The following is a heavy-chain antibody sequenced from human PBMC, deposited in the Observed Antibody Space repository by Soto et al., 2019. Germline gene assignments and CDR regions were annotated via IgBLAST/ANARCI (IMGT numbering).Heavy chain of an antibody. CDR1: GYTFTGYY. V-gene: IGHV1-2*04. CDR2: INPNSGGT. D-gene: IGHD5-18*01. J-gene: IGHJ6*02. Sequence: ASVNVSCKASGYTFTGYYMHWVRQAPGQGLEWMGWINPNSGGTNYAQKFQGWVTMTRDTSISTAYMELSRLRSDDTAVYYCARDHYTAMANLGGYYYYGMDVWGHGTTVTVSS. CDR3: ARDHYTAMANLGGYYYYGMDV.